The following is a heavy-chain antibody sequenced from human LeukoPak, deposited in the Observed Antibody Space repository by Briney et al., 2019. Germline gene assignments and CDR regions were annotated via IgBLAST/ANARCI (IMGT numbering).Heavy chain of an antibody. CDR3: ARDPRPWNYDPHAFDI. J-gene: IGHJ3*02. Sequence: GASVKVSCKASGYSFTSYPIHWVRQAPGQRLEWVGWINTGNGTTRYSPRLQGRVTLTRDTSANTAYMELNSLRSDDTAVYYCARDPRPWNYDPHAFDIWGQGTMVTVSS. CDR2: INTGNGTT. D-gene: IGHD1-7*01. V-gene: IGHV1-3*04. CDR1: GYSFTSYP.